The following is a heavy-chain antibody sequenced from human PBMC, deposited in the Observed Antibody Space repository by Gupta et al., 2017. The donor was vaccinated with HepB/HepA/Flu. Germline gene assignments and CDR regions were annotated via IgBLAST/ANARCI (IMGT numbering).Heavy chain of an antibody. Sequence: EVQLLQSGGGLVPPGGSLRLSCAASGFTFSSHAMSWVRQAPGKGLEWVSSMSISGDTTSYADSVKGRFTISRDNSKNTVYLQMNSLRVEDTAVYFCASEIRPNDYWGQGTLVTVSS. J-gene: IGHJ4*02. D-gene: IGHD1-1*01. CDR3: ASEIRPNDY. CDR2: MSISGDTT. CDR1: GFTFSSHA. V-gene: IGHV3-23*01.